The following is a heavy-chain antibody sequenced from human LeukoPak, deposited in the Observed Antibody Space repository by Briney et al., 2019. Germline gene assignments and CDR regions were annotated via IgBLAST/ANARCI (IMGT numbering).Heavy chain of an antibody. J-gene: IGHJ5*02. Sequence: SETLSLTCAVSGGSVSSTSYYWGWIRQPPGKGLEWIGSIYYGGSTYYNPSLKSRVTISVDTSKNQFSLKLSSVTAADTAVYYCARSVLRFLEHWFDPWGQGTLVTVSS. CDR1: GGSVSSTSYY. CDR3: ARSVLRFLEHWFDP. D-gene: IGHD3-3*01. V-gene: IGHV4-39*01. CDR2: IYYGGST.